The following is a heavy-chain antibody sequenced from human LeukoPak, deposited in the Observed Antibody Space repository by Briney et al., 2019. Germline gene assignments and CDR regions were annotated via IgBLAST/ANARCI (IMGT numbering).Heavy chain of an antibody. CDR2: ISSSSSYI. J-gene: IGHJ4*02. CDR1: GFTFSSYS. CDR3: ARDCSSTSCSPFDY. V-gene: IGHV3-21*01. D-gene: IGHD2-2*01. Sequence: GGSLRLSCAASGFTFSSYSMNWARQAPGKGLEWVSSISSSSSYIYYADSVKGRFTISRDNAKNSLYLQMNSLRAEDTAVYYCARDCSSTSCSPFDYWGQGTLVTVSS.